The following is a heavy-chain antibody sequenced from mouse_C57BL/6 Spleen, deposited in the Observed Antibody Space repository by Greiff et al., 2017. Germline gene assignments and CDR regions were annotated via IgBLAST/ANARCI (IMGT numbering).Heavy chain of an antibody. D-gene: IGHD1-1*01. CDR1: GYAFSSSW. CDR3: ASPTLYYGSSYGYFDY. CDR2: IYPGDGDT. Sequence: LMEPGASVKISCKASGYAFSSSWMNWVKQRPGKGLEWIGRIYPGDGDTNYNGKFKGKATLTADKSSSTAYMQLSSLTSEDSAVYFCASPTLYYGSSYGYFDYWGQGTTLTVSS. V-gene: IGHV1-82*01. J-gene: IGHJ2*01.